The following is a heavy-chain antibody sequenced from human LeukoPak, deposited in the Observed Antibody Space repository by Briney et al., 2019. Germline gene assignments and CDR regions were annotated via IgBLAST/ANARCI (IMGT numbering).Heavy chain of an antibody. D-gene: IGHD7-27*01. CDR3: ARDPNWGSGY. Sequence: PGGSLRLSCAASGFTFSSYVMIWVRQPPGKGLEWVSVIGTSGGDIHYADSVKGRFSISRDNSKNTLSLQMNSLRADDTAVYYCARDPNWGSGYWGQGTLVTVSS. CDR2: IGTSGGDI. CDR1: GFTFSSYV. V-gene: IGHV3-23*01. J-gene: IGHJ4*02.